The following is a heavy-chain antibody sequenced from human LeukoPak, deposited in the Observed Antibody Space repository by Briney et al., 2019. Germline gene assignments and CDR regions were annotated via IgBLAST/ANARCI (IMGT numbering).Heavy chain of an antibody. CDR3: ARSPNYDSSGYYHYYFDY. Sequence: SVKVSCKASGGTFSGYAISWVRQAPGQGLEWMGGIIPIFGTANYAQKFQGRVTITADESTSTAYMELSSLRSEDTAVYYCARSPNYDSSGYYHYYFDYWGQGTLVTVS. CDR2: IIPIFGTA. V-gene: IGHV1-69*13. D-gene: IGHD3-22*01. J-gene: IGHJ4*02. CDR1: GGTFSGYA.